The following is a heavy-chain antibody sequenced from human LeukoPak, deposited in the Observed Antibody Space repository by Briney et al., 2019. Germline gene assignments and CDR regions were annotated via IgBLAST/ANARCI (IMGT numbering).Heavy chain of an antibody. D-gene: IGHD5-24*01. CDR2: ISSSSSYI. Sequence: GGSLRLSCAASGFTFSTFAMIWVRQPPGKGLEWVSSISSSSSYIYYADSVKGRFTISRDNAKNSLYLQMNSLRAEDTAVYYCAGDGGLVVEMATINFDYWGQGTLVTVSS. CDR1: GFTFSTFA. J-gene: IGHJ4*02. V-gene: IGHV3-21*01. CDR3: AGDGGLVVEMATINFDY.